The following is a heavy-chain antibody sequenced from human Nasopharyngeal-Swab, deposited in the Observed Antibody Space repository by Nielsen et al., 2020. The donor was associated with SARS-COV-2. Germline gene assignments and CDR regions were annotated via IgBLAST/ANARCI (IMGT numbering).Heavy chain of an antibody. CDR2: MNPNSSNA. CDR1: GYTFTSYD. J-gene: IGHJ6*02. D-gene: IGHD6-19*01. Sequence: ASVKVSCKVSGYTFTSYDINWVRQATGQGLEWMGWMNPNSSNAGYAQKFQGRVTMTRNTSISTAYMELSSLRSEDTAVYYCARVEAGYSSGGPYYYYGMDVWGQGTTVTVSS. V-gene: IGHV1-8*01. CDR3: ARVEAGYSSGGPYYYYGMDV.